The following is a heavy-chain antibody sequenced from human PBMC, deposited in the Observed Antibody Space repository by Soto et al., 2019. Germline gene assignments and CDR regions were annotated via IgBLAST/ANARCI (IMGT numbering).Heavy chain of an antibody. J-gene: IGHJ4*02. Sequence: EVQLLESGGGLVQPGGSLRLSCAASGFTFSNYAVTWVRQAPGKGLEWVSTLSGSGGSTYYADSVKGRFTISRDNSKNTLYLQMNSLRAEDTAVYYCAKDQGSSWYEIDYWGQGTLGTVSS. D-gene: IGHD6-13*01. CDR1: GFTFSNYA. CDR3: AKDQGSSWYEIDY. CDR2: LSGSGGST. V-gene: IGHV3-23*01.